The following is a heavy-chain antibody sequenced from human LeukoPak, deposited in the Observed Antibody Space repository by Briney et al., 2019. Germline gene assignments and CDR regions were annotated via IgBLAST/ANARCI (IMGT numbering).Heavy chain of an antibody. Sequence: PGGSLRLSCAASGFTFSSYAMHWVRQAPGKGLEWVAVISYDGTNKYYADSVKGRFTISRDNSMSTLYLQMNSLRAEDTAVYSCAREYCSGGSCYGMDVWGKGTTVTVSS. CDR2: ISYDGTNK. CDR1: GFTFSSYA. J-gene: IGHJ6*04. V-gene: IGHV3-30*04. CDR3: AREYCSGGSCYGMDV. D-gene: IGHD2-15*01.